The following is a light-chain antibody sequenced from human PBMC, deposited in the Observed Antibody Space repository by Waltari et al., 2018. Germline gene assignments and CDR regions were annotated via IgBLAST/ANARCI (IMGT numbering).Light chain of an antibody. V-gene: IGLV1-47*01. CDR1: RSNLGSNY. J-gene: IGLJ3*02. CDR3: AAWDDSLSGRV. CDR2: RNN. Sequence: QSVLTQPPSASGTPGQRVTIPCSGSRSNLGSNYVYWYQQLPGTAPKLLIYRNNQRPSGVPDRFSGSKSGTSASLAISGLRSEDEADYYCAAWDDSLSGRVFGGGTKVTVL.